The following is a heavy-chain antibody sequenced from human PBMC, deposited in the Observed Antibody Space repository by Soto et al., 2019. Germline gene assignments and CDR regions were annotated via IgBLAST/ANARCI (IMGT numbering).Heavy chain of an antibody. CDR1: GFTFSSYA. Sequence: PGGSLRLSCAASGFTFSSYAMHWVRQAPGKGLEWVAVISYDGSNKYYADSVKGRFTISRDNSKNTLYLQMNSLRAEDTAVYYCARDRAARPVRYFDYWGQGTLVTVSS. J-gene: IGHJ4*02. CDR3: ARDRAARPVRYFDY. V-gene: IGHV3-30-3*01. D-gene: IGHD6-6*01. CDR2: ISYDGSNK.